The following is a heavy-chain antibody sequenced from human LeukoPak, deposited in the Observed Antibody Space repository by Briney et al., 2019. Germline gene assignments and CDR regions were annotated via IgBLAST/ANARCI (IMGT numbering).Heavy chain of an antibody. CDR1: GFTFSRNA. Sequence: GGSLRLSCAASGFTFSRNAMSWVRQAPGKGLEWVSAISVSGGSTYYADSVKGRFTISRDNSKNALSLQMNSLRAEDTAVYYCARRSDSGRYSAIDSWGQGTLVTVSS. CDR2: ISVSGGST. J-gene: IGHJ4*02. D-gene: IGHD1-26*01. CDR3: ARRSDSGRYSAIDS. V-gene: IGHV3-23*01.